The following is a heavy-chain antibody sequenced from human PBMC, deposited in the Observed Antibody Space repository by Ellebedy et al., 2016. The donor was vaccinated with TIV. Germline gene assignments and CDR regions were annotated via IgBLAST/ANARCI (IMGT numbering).Heavy chain of an antibody. V-gene: IGHV1-69*13. Sequence: SVKVSXXASGYTFTSYAISWVRQAPGQGLEWMGGIIPIFGTANYAQKFQGRVTITADESTSTAYMELSSLRSEDTAVYYCASAQVATIRGYYYGMDVWGQGTTVTVSS. CDR3: ASAQVATIRGYYYGMDV. D-gene: IGHD5-12*01. J-gene: IGHJ6*02. CDR2: IIPIFGTA. CDR1: GYTFTSYA.